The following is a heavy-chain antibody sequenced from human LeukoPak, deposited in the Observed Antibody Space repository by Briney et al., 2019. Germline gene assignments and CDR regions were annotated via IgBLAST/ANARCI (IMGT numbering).Heavy chain of an antibody. J-gene: IGHJ5*02. CDR3: ASLVAAAGYWWFDP. D-gene: IGHD6-13*01. Sequence: PSETLSLTCTVSGGSVSSRSHYWRWIRQPPGKGLEWIGYIYYSGSTNYNPSLKSRVTIAVDTSKTQFSLKLRSVTAADTAVYYCASLVAAAGYWWFDPWGQGALVTVSS. CDR1: GGSVSSRSHY. V-gene: IGHV4-61*01. CDR2: IYYSGST.